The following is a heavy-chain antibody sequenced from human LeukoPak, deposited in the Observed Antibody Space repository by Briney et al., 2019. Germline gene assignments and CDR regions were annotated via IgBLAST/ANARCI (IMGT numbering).Heavy chain of an antibody. Sequence: ASVKVSCKTPGGTFSSYAISWVRQAPGQGLEWMGGIIPIFGTANYAQKFQGRVTITADESTSTAYMELSSLRSEDTAVYYCARDGIAAATVAEYFQHWGQGTLVTVSS. CDR2: IIPIFGTA. J-gene: IGHJ1*01. V-gene: IGHV1-69*13. D-gene: IGHD6-13*01. CDR1: GGTFSSYA. CDR3: ARDGIAAATVAEYFQH.